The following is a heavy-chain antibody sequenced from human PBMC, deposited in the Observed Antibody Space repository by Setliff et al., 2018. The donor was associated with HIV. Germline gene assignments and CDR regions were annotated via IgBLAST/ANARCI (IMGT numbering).Heavy chain of an antibody. Sequence: ASVKVSCKTAGYTFTGHFIHWMRQAPGQGLEWMGWINPNSGATDYAWRFEDRVTMTSDTSIRTVYMELSSLRSDDTAVYYRARDTAIGWYGESKMSDFWGQGTLVTV. D-gene: IGHD3-10*01. CDR3: ARDTAIGWYGESKMSDF. J-gene: IGHJ4*02. V-gene: IGHV1-2*02. CDR2: INPNSGAT. CDR1: GYTFTGHF.